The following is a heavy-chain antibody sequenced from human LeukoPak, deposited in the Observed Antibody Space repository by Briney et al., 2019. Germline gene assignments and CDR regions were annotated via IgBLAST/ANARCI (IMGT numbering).Heavy chain of an antibody. D-gene: IGHD6-19*01. CDR3: APTKWLVPLDS. J-gene: IGHJ4*02. CDR2: ISTHNGDT. CDR1: GYTFTNYA. Sequence: ASVRVSCKASGYTFTNYAINWVRQAPGQGLEWMGWISTHNGDTNYAQKFLGRVTMTTDTSANTAYMDLRSLRSDDTAVYYCAPTKWLVPLDSWGQGTLVTVS. V-gene: IGHV1-18*01.